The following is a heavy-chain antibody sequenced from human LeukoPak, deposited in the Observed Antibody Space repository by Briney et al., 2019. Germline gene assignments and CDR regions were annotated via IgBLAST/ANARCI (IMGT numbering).Heavy chain of an antibody. Sequence: GASVKVSCKASGYTFTSYGISWVRQAPGQGLEWMGWISAYNGNTNYAQKLQGRVTMTTDTPTSTAYMELRSLRSDDTAVYYCARDSVTMIVVADSPIDYWGQGTLVTVSS. CDR2: ISAYNGNT. CDR1: GYTFTSYG. V-gene: IGHV1-18*01. D-gene: IGHD3-22*01. J-gene: IGHJ4*02. CDR3: ARDSVTMIVVADSPIDY.